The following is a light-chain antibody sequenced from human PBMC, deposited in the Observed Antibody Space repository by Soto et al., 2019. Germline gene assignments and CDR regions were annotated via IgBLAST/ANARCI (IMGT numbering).Light chain of an antibody. V-gene: IGKV3-15*01. CDR1: QSVSIN. CDR3: QQYNNWPPYT. CDR2: GAS. Sequence: EIGMTQSPATLSVSPGERATLSCRASQSVSINLAWYQQKPGQAPRLLIYGASTRATGIPARFSGSGSGTDFTLTISSLQSEDFAVYYCQQYNNWPPYTVGQGTKLEIK. J-gene: IGKJ2*01.